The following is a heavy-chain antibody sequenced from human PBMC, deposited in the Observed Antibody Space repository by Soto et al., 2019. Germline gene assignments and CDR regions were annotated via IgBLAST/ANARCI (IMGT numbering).Heavy chain of an antibody. CDR1: GGSISSSSTY. Sequence: SETLSLTCNVSGGSISSSSTYWGWIRQPPEKGLEWIASIYYSGSTYYNPSLRSRVTLSVDTSKNQFSLRLSSVTAADTAVYYCARHMSSYGNEAFDYWGQGTLVTVSS. V-gene: IGHV4-39*01. CDR3: ARHMSSYGNEAFDY. J-gene: IGHJ4*02. CDR2: IYYSGST. D-gene: IGHD5-18*01.